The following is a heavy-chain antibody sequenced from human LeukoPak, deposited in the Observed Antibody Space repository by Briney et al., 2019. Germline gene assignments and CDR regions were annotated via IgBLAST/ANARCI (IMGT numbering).Heavy chain of an antibody. Sequence: SETLSLTCTVSGGSISSYYWSWIRQPPGKGLEWIAYISDIGSINYNPSLKSRVTISLDTSKNQFSLKLSSVTAADTAVYYCAKDRGRYYDSSGYYWGYYFDSWGQGILVTVST. CDR1: GGSISSYY. J-gene: IGHJ4*02. CDR2: ISDIGSI. CDR3: AKDRGRYYDSSGYYWGYYFDS. V-gene: IGHV4-59*12. D-gene: IGHD3-22*01.